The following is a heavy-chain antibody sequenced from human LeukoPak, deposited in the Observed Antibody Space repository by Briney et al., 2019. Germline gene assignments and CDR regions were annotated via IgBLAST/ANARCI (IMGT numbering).Heavy chain of an antibody. CDR3: AREKTACGGDCYDS. V-gene: IGHV3-48*03. Sequence: GGSLRLSCAASGFTFSSYEMNWVRQAPGKGLEWVSYISSSGTPIHYADSVKGRFTVSRDNAKNSLFLQMNSLRAEDTAVYYCAREKTACGGDCYDSWGQGTLVTVSS. CDR1: GFTFSSYE. CDR2: ISSSGTPI. J-gene: IGHJ4*02. D-gene: IGHD2-21*01.